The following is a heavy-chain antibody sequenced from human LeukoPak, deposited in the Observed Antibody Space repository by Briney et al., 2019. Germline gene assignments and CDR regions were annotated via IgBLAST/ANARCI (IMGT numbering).Heavy chain of an antibody. CDR3: ARTGYSSGWSKGWFDP. V-gene: IGHV4-59*01. CDR2: IYYSGST. Sequence: SETLSLTCTVSGGSISSYYWSWIRQPPGKGLEWIGYIYYSGSTNYNPSLKSRVTISVDTSKNQFSLKLSSVTAADTAVYYCARTGYSSGWSKGWFDPWGQGTLVTVSS. CDR1: GGSISSYY. D-gene: IGHD6-19*01. J-gene: IGHJ5*02.